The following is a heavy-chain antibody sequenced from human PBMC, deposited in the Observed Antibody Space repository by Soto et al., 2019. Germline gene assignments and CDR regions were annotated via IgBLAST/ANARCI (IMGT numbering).Heavy chain of an antibody. D-gene: IGHD2-2*01. J-gene: IGHJ4*02. V-gene: IGHV3-48*01. CDR3: ACPDECSTTSCIR. CDR1: GFTFSSYS. CDR2: ISSSSNSI. Sequence: GGSLRLSCAASGFTFSSYSMNWVRQAPGKGLEWVSYISSSSNSIYYADSVKGRFTISRDNAKNSLHLQMNSLRAEDTAVYYCACPDECSTTSCIRWGQGTSVPVSA.